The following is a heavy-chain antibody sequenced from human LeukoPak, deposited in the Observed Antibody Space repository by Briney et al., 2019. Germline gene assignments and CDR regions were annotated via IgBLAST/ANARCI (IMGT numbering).Heavy chain of an antibody. V-gene: IGHV4-59*01. CDR3: ARGAPSDSRGYRDPSFDY. CDR2: MCYSGGA. Sequence: SETLSLTCTVSGGSISTCYWTWIRQPPGTGTELIGYMCYSGGANYNPSLQSRVTISVDMSKNQSSLKLTSVTAADTAVYYRARGAPSDSRGYRDPSFDYWGQGTLVTVSS. CDR1: GGSISTCY. D-gene: IGHD3-22*01. J-gene: IGHJ4*02.